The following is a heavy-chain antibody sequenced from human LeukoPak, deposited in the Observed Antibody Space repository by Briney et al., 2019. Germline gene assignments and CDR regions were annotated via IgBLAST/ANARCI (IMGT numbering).Heavy chain of an antibody. J-gene: IGHJ4*02. CDR3: ASPITMVRGVTFDY. D-gene: IGHD3-10*01. Sequence: GGSLRLSCAASGLTFSSYSMNWVRQAPGKGLEWVSSISSSSSYIYYADSVKGRFTISRDNAKNSLYLQMNSLRAEDTAVYYCASPITMVRGVTFDYWGQGTLVTVSS. CDR1: GLTFSSYS. CDR2: ISSSSSYI. V-gene: IGHV3-21*01.